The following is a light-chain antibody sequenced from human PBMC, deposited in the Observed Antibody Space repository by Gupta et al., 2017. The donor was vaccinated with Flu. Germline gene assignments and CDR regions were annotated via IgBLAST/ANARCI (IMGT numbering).Light chain of an antibody. CDR3: QYRRNWLFT. J-gene: IGKJ3*01. V-gene: IGKV3-11*01. CDR2: DTS. CDR1: RSVSSY. Sequence: VVLTPSPATLPLSLGERATLSCWASRSVSSYLAWYQQKPGQAPKLLIYDTSNRATGTPARFSGSGSGTDFTLTISSLEPEDFGVYYCQYRRNWLFTFGHGTKVDIK.